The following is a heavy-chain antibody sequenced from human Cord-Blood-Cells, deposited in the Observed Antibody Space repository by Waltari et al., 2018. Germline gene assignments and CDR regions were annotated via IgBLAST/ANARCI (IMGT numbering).Heavy chain of an antibody. CDR3: AKEGYSSSWYEG. V-gene: IGHV3-30*18. D-gene: IGHD6-13*01. Sequence: QVQLVESGGGVVQPGRSLRLSCAASGFPFSSYGMHWVRQAPGKGLEWVAVISYDGSNKYYADSVKGRFTISRDNSKNTLYLQMNSLRAEDTAVYYCAKEGYSSSWYEGWGQGTLVTVSS. J-gene: IGHJ4*02. CDR1: GFPFSSYG. CDR2: ISYDGSNK.